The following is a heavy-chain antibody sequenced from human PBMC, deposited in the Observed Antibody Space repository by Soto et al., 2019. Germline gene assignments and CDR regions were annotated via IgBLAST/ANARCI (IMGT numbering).Heavy chain of an antibody. J-gene: IGHJ4*02. CDR3: AREGWSSCRCGTCYSDY. Sequence: EVQLLESGGGLVQPGGSLRLSCAASGFTFSSYAMDWVRQAPGKGLEWVSGTSGSGGTKYYAASVKGLFTISRDNSKNTLYMQMNSLRAEDTAVYYCAREGWSSCRCGTCYSDYWGQGTLFTVSS. CDR2: TSGSGGTK. V-gene: IGHV3-23*01. CDR1: GFTFSSYA. D-gene: IGHD2-15*01.